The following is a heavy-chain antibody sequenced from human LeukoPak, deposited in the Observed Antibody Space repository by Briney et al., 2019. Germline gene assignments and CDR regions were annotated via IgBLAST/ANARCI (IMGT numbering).Heavy chain of an antibody. D-gene: IGHD3-16*02. CDR2: THYSGST. V-gene: IGHV4-59*12. CDR1: GGSISDYY. J-gene: IGHJ4*02. Sequence: SETLSLTCTVSGGSISDYYWSWIRRPPGKGLEWIGYTHYSGSTNYNPSLKSRVAISVDTSANHVSLQMTSVTAADTAVYYCAREGGSYRPLDYSGQGTLVTVSS. CDR3: AREGGSYRPLDY.